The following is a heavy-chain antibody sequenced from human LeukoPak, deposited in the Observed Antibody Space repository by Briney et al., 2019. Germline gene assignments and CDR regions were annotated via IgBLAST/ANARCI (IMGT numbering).Heavy chain of an antibody. CDR3: ARLPPQSQTHTYYYYMDV. V-gene: IGHV5-51*01. J-gene: IGHJ6*03. CDR1: GYSFTSYW. Sequence: GESLKISCKGSGYSFTSYWIGWVRQMPGKGLEWMGIIYPGDSDTRYSPSFQGQVTISADKSISTAYLQWSSLKASDTAMYYCARLPPQSQTHTYYYYMDVWGKGTTVTVSS. CDR2: IYPGDSDT.